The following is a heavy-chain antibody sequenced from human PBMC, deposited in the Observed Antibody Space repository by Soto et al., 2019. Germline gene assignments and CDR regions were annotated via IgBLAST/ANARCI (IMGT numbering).Heavy chain of an antibody. CDR1: GFTLSSYN. Sequence: PGGSLRLSCAASGFTLSSYNMNWVRQAPGKGLEWIGNIYYRGNTYYNPSLKSRVTISIDSSKTQFSLKLNSVTTADTAVYYCGAQDYGAKGYYFATWGQGTLVTVSS. V-gene: IGHV4-59*04. D-gene: IGHD4-17*01. J-gene: IGHJ4*02. CDR2: IYYRGNT. CDR3: GAQDYGAKGYYFAT.